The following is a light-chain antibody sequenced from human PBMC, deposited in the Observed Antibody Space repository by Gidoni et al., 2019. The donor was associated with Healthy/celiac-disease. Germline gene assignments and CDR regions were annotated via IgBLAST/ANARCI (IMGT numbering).Light chain of an antibody. J-gene: IGKJ1*01. V-gene: IGKV4-1*01. CDR1: QSVLYSSNNKNY. Sequence: DIGMTQSPDSLAASLGERATINCKSSQSVLYSSNNKNYLAWYQQKPGQHPKLLIYWASTRESGVPDRFSGSGSGTAFTLTISSLQAEDVAVYYCQQYYSTPQFGQGTKVEIK. CDR2: WAS. CDR3: QQYYSTPQ.